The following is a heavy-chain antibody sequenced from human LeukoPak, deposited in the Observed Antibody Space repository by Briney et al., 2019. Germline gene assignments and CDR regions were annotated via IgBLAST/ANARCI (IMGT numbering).Heavy chain of an antibody. Sequence: GGSLRLPCAASGFIFTDYWMHWVRQAPGKELVWVARIRGDGRATTYADSVKGRFTISRDNAMNTVFLQMKSLRADDTGTYYCARFYFPEEHDRAWYEAHWGQGVLVTVS. CDR1: GFIFTDYW. CDR2: IRGDGRAT. CDR3: ARFYFPEEHDRAWYEAH. D-gene: IGHD6-19*01. J-gene: IGHJ4*02. V-gene: IGHV3-74*03.